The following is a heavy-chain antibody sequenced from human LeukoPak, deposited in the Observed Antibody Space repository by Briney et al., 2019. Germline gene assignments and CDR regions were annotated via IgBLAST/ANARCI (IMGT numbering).Heavy chain of an antibody. CDR1: GFTFSSYD. Sequence: PGGSLRLSCAASGFTFSSYDMSWVRQAPGKGLEWVSAVSGSGGSTYYADSVKGRFTISRDNSKSTLFLQMNSLRAEDTAVYYCAKDSHSGTYFDSWGREPWSPSPQ. CDR2: VSGSGGST. CDR3: AKDSHSGTYFDS. D-gene: IGHD1-26*01. V-gene: IGHV3-23*01. J-gene: IGHJ4*02.